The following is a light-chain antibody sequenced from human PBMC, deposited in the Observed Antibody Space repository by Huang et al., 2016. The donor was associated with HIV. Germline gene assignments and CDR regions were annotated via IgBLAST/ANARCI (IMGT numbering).Light chain of an antibody. CDR1: QSVTHN. CDR2: AAS. J-gene: IGKJ4*01. Sequence: EIVMTQSPATLSVSPGERATLSCRASQSVTHNVSWYQQRPGQSPRLLIFAASTRATGVPTRLSGSGSGTEFALTISGLQSEDFGVYYCQHYNHWPPLTFGGGTKVEIK. CDR3: QHYNHWPPLT. V-gene: IGKV3-15*01.